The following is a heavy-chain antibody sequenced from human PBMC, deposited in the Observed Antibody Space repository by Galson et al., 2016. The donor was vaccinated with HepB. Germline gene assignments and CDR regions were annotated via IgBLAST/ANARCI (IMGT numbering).Heavy chain of an antibody. D-gene: IGHD4-17*01. CDR2: IWFDGSHE. CDR3: VRDAGNYDDQRGLSTSTRSGFDL. V-gene: IGHV3-33*01. CDR1: GFTFSSFG. Sequence: SLRLSCAASGFTFSSFGIHWVRQGPGKGLEWVAVIWFDGSHENYAASVKGRFTISRDNSKGTVYLQMNRLRAEDSALYYCVRDAGNYDDQRGLSTSTRSGFDLWGQGTLVTVSS. J-gene: IGHJ4*02.